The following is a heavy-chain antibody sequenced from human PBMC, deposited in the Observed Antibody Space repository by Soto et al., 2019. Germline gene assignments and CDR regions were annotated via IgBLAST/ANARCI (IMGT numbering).Heavy chain of an antibody. CDR3: ARGSGEGNYYDSSGYKNAFDI. V-gene: IGHV1-2*04. Sequence: GASVKVSCKASGYTFTGYYMHWVRQAPGQGLEWMGWINPNSGGTNYAQKFQGWVTMTRDTSISTAYMELSRLRSDDTAVYYCARGSGEGNYYDSSGYKNAFDIWGQGTMVTVSS. CDR1: GYTFTGYY. D-gene: IGHD3-22*01. CDR2: INPNSGGT. J-gene: IGHJ3*02.